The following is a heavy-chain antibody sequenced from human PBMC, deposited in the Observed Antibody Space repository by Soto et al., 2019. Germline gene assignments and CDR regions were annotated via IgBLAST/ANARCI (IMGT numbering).Heavy chain of an antibody. CDR2: ISGSGGST. CDR3: AKHLSVVPVDMGIAYGMDV. Sequence: GGSLRLSCAASGITFSSYAMSWVRQAPGKGLEWVSGISGSGGSTYYADSVKGRFTISRDNSKNTQYLQMNSLRVEDSAVYYCAKHLSVVPVDMGIAYGMDVWGQGTTVTVSS. V-gene: IGHV3-23*01. CDR1: GITFSSYA. J-gene: IGHJ6*02. D-gene: IGHD2-2*01.